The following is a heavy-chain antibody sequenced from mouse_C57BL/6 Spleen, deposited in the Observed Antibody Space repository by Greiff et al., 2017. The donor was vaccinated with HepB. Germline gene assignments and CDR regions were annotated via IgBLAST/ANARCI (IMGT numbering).Heavy chain of an antibody. CDR3: ASSYYSNDEYFDV. V-gene: IGHV1-66*01. CDR1: GYSFTSYY. CDR2: IYPGSGNT. D-gene: IGHD2-5*01. J-gene: IGHJ1*03. Sequence: VQLQQSGPELVKPGASVKISCKASGYSFTSYYIHWVKQRPGQGLEWIGWIYPGSGNTKYNEKFKGKATLTADTSSSTAYMQLSSLTSEDSAVYYCASSYYSNDEYFDVWGTGTTVTVSS.